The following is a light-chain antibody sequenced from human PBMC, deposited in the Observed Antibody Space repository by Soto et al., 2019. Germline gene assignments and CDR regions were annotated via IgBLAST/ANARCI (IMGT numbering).Light chain of an antibody. CDR3: QQYNNWYT. J-gene: IGKJ2*01. V-gene: IGKV3-15*01. Sequence: ETVMTQSPATLSVSPGERATLSCRASQSVDTKLAWYQHKPGQAPRLLIYGASTTATGIPARFSGSESGTEFTLTLSSLQSEDFAVYFCQQYNNWYTYGQGTKLEIK. CDR1: QSVDTK. CDR2: GAS.